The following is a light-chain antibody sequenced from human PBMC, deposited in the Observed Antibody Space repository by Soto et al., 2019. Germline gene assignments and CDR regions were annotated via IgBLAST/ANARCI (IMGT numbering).Light chain of an antibody. CDR1: TNDVGRYNY. Sequence: QSALTQPASVSGSPGQSITISCIGTTNDVGRYNYVSWYQQHPGKSPKFILYDVSNRPSGVSDRFSGSKSASTASLTISWLQAEDEADYYCASYTSNNTLLFGGGT. J-gene: IGLJ2*01. CDR3: ASYTSNNTLL. V-gene: IGLV2-14*01. CDR2: DVS.